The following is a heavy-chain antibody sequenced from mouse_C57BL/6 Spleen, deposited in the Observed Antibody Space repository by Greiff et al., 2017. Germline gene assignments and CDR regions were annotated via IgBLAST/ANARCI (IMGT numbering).Heavy chain of an antibody. CDR3: ARVPGYVRSHYCAMDY. D-gene: IGHD1-1*01. CDR1: GYNIKNTY. CDR2: IDPANGNT. J-gene: IGHJ4*01. V-gene: IGHV14-3*01. Sequence: EVQLQQSVAELVRPGASVKLSCTASGYNIKNTYMHWVKQRPEQGLEWIGRIDPANGNTKYAPKFQGKATITADTSSNTAYLQLSNLTSETTAIYYFARVPGYVRSHYCAMDYWGTGTSVTVSS.